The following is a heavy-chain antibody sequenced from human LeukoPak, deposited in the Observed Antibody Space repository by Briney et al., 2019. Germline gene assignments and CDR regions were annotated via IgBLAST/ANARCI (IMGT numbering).Heavy chain of an antibody. CDR3: ATAVVVPVPHFDY. CDR2: FDPEDGET. Sequence: ASVKVSCKVSGYTLTKLSMHWVRQAPGKGLEWTGGFDPEDGETIYAQKFQGRVTMTEDTSTDTAYMELSSLRSEDTAVYCCATAVVVPVPHFDYWGQGTLVTVSS. V-gene: IGHV1-24*01. D-gene: IGHD2-2*01. CDR1: GYTLTKLS. J-gene: IGHJ4*02.